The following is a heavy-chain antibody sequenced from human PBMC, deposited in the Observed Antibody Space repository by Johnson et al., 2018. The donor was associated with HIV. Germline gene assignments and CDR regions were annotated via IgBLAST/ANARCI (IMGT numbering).Heavy chain of an antibody. CDR3: AKDPGSGSPGAFDI. CDR2: FRWDSGSI. V-gene: IGHV3-9*01. J-gene: IGHJ3*02. Sequence: VQLVESGGGVVQPGRSLRLSCAASGFTFSSYAMHWVRQAPGKGLEWVSGFRWDSGSIGYADSVMGRVTISRDNAKNSLYLQMNSLRSEDTAVYYCAKDPGSGSPGAFDIWGQGTMVTVSS. CDR1: GFTFSSYA. D-gene: IGHD1-26*01.